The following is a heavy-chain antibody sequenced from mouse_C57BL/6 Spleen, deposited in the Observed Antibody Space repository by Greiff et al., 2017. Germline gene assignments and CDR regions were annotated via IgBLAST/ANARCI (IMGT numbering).Heavy chain of an antibody. Sequence: EVKLMESGGGLVKPGGSLKLSCAASGFTFSSYAMSWVRQTPEKRLEWVATISDGGSYTYYPDNVKGRFTISRDNAKNTLYLQMSHLKSEDTAMDYCARDFRYDYDGRADYWGQGTTLTVSS. D-gene: IGHD2-4*01. J-gene: IGHJ2*01. CDR3: ARDFRYDYDGRADY. V-gene: IGHV5-4*01. CDR2: ISDGGSYT. CDR1: GFTFSSYA.